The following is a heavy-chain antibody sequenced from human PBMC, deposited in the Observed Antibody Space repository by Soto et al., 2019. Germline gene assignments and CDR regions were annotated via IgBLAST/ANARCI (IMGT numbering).Heavy chain of an antibody. CDR3: ARLTKQQLPYYYYMDV. J-gene: IGHJ6*03. D-gene: IGHD6-13*01. CDR2: IYYSGST. CDR1: GGSISSYY. V-gene: IGHV4-59*12. Sequence: SETLSLTCTVSGGSISSYYWSWIRQPPGKGLEWIGYIYYSGSTNYNPSLKSRVTISVDTSKNQFSLKLSSVTAADTDVYYCARLTKQQLPYYYYMDVWGKGTTVTVSS.